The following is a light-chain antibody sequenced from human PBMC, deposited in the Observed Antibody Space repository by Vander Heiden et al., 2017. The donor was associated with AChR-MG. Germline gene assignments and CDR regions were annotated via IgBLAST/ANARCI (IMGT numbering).Light chain of an antibody. CDR3: SSYAGSNNGV. CDR2: EVS. J-gene: IGLJ3*02. V-gene: IGLV2-8*01. CDR1: RSDVGGYNY. Sequence: QSALTQPPSASGSPGQSLTISCTGTRSDVGGYNYVSWYQQHPGKAPKLMIYEVSKRPSGVPDRFSGSKSGNTASLTVSGLQAEDEADYYCSSYAGSNNGVFGGGTKLNVI.